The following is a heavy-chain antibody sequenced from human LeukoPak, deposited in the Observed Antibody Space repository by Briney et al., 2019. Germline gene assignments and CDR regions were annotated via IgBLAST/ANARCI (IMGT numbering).Heavy chain of an antibody. D-gene: IGHD3-10*01. V-gene: IGHV3-48*04. CDR1: GVTFSSYS. Sequence: PGGSLRLSCAASGVTFSSYSMNWVRQAPGKGLEWVSYINSRSSSIDYAGSVKGRFTISRDNAKNSLYLQMNSLRAEDTAVYYCARDAFASGSYNPFDNWGQGTLVTVSS. J-gene: IGHJ4*02. CDR2: INSRSSSI. CDR3: ARDAFASGSYNPFDN.